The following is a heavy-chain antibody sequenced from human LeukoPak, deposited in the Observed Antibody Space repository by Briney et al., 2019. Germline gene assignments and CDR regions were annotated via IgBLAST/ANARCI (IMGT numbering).Heavy chain of an antibody. D-gene: IGHD2-2*01. V-gene: IGHV1-3*01. CDR3: ARYIVVVPAAIRGEFDY. Sequence: ASVKVSCKASGYTFTSYAMHWVRQAPGQRLEWMGWINAGNGNTKYSQKLQGRVTMTTDTSTSTAYMELRSLRSDDTAVYYCARYIVVVPAAIRGEFDYWGQGTLVTVSS. CDR2: INAGNGNT. J-gene: IGHJ4*02. CDR1: GYTFTSYA.